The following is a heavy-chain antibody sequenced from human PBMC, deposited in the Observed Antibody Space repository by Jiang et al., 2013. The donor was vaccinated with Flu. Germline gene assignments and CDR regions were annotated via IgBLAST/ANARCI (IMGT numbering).Heavy chain of an antibody. CDR2: SSLSMEQ. J-gene: IGHJ4*02. CDR1: FSGYA. D-gene: IGHD5-18*01. CDR3: ARDQGLGYTYGYGPFDY. V-gene: IGHV1-69*01. Sequence: FSGYAFSWVRQAPGQGLEWMEGSSLSMEQHNTHRSSRAESQLPRTSPRAQHTLDLRSLTSEDTAVFYCARDQGLGYTYGYGPFDYWGQGTLITVSS.